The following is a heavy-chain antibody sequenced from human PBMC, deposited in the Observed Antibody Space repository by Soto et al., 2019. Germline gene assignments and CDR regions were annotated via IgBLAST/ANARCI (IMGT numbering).Heavy chain of an antibody. CDR1: GFTFSNYG. D-gene: IGHD3-10*01. CDR3: AKDLGYDGSGIEI. J-gene: IGHJ4*02. Sequence: EVQLLESGGGLLQPGGSLRLSCAVSGFTFSNYGMSWVSKAPGKGLEWVAATSGSGDTTYYADSVKGRFTISRDNSKNTLYVQINSMRADDTAVYYCAKDLGYDGSGIEIWGKGPLVTVS. V-gene: IGHV3-23*01. CDR2: TSGSGDTT.